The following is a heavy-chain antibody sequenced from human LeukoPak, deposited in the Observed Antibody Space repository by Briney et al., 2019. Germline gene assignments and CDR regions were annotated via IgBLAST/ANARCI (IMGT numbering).Heavy chain of an antibody. CDR3: ARRPRLLDY. CDR1: GFALSSYW. V-gene: IGHV3-7*01. CDR2: TNADGSQQ. J-gene: IGHJ4*02. D-gene: IGHD2-21*02. Sequence: GGSLRLSCAASGFALSSYWMAWVRHSPETGLGWVAYTNADGSQQWFVDAVRGRFDISRDNARNSLYLQMGRLRVDDTAVYYCARRPRLLDYWGQGVLVTVSS.